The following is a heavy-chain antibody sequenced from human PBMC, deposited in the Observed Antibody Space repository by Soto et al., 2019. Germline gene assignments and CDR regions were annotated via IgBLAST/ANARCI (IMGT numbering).Heavy chain of an antibody. CDR1: GFTFGNFA. J-gene: IGHJ4*02. Sequence: HPGGSLRLSCAASGFTFGNFAMSWVRQAPGKGLEWISTVSVSGGSTYFADSVRGRFTISRDNSRNMLFLQMNSLRPEDTAIYFCAKGDGHSSGCLPHWGQGT. V-gene: IGHV3-23*01. CDR3: AKGDGHSSGCLPH. CDR2: VSVSGGST. D-gene: IGHD6-19*01.